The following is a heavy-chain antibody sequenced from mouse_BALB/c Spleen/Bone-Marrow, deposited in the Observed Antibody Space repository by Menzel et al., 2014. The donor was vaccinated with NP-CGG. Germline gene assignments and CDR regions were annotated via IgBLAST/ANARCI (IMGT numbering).Heavy chain of an antibody. CDR1: GFNIKDTY. D-gene: IGHD2-3*01. CDR2: IDPANGNT. CDR3: AVYDGYAMDY. Sequence: EVQLQQSGAELVTPGASVKLSCTASGFNIKDTYMYWVKQRPEQGLEWIGKIDPANGNTKYDPKFQGKATITADTSSNTAYLQLSSLTSEDTAVYYCAVYDGYAMDYWGQGTSVTASS. J-gene: IGHJ4*01. V-gene: IGHV14-3*02.